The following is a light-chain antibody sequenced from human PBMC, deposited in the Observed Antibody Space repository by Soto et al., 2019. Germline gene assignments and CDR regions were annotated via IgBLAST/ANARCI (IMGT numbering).Light chain of an antibody. J-gene: IGLJ3*02. CDR3: SSYAGTNNLV. Sequence: QSVLTQPASVSGSPGQSITISCTGTSSDVGGYNYVSWYQQHPGKAPKLMIYEVSERPSGVPVRFSGSKSGNTASLTVSGLQAEDEADYYCSSYAGTNNLVFGGGTKLTVL. V-gene: IGLV2-8*01. CDR2: EVS. CDR1: SSDVGGYNY.